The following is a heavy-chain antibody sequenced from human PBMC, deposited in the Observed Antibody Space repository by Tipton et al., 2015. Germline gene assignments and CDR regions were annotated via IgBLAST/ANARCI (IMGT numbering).Heavy chain of an antibody. V-gene: IGHV3-53*01. D-gene: IGHD1-1*01. Sequence: AVSGFTVSANYMRWVRQAPGKGLEWVSVIYGHVTHYTDSVKGRFTISRDNYRNTLYLQMNSLRADDTAVYYCAKDGVEGYFDYWGQGTLVTVSS. CDR2: IYGHVT. CDR3: AKDGVEGYFDY. J-gene: IGHJ4*02. CDR1: GFTVSANY.